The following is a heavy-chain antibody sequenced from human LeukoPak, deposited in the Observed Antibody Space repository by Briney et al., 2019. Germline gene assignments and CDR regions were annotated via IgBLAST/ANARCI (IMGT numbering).Heavy chain of an antibody. J-gene: IGHJ4*02. CDR3: ASREWLAYCGGDCYTIDY. D-gene: IGHD2-21*02. CDR2: IIPILGIA. V-gene: IGHV1-69*04. CDR1: GGTLSSYA. Sequence: SVKVSCKASGGTLSSYAISWVRQAPGQGLEWMGRIIPILGIANYAQKFQGRVTITADKSTSTAYMELSSLRSEDTAVYYCASREWLAYCGGDCYTIDYWGQGTLVTVSS.